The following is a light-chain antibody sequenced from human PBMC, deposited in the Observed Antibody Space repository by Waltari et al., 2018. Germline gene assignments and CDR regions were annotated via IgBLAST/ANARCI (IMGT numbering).Light chain of an antibody. CDR1: QSVKNN. V-gene: IGKV1-5*03. J-gene: IGKJ4*01. CDR3: QEYDSLPVT. CDR2: KAS. Sequence: DIQMTQSPSTLSASVGDSVTITCRASQSVKNNLAWYQQKPGKAPKTVIYKASRLESGVSSRFSGSGFGTEFTLTISSLQPDDFATYYCQEYDSLPVTFGGGTKVEIK.